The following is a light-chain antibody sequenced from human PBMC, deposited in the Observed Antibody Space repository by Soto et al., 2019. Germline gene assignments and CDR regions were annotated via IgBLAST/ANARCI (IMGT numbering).Light chain of an antibody. CDR1: SSNIGSDT. Sequence: QSMLTQPPSASGTPGQRVTISCSGSSSNIGSDTVSWYQQLPGAAPKLLIYNNNQRPSGVPDRFSGSKSGTSASLAISGLQSEDEADYYCASWDDGLNGVVFGGGTQLTVL. J-gene: IGLJ7*01. V-gene: IGLV1-44*01. CDR3: ASWDDGLNGVV. CDR2: NNN.